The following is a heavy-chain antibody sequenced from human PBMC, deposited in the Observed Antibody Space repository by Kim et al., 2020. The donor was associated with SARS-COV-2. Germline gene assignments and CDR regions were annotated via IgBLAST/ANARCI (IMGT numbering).Heavy chain of an antibody. CDR1: GFTFSNYW. CDR2: IYGDGTNI. D-gene: IGHD3-16*02. V-gene: IGHV3-74*01. Sequence: GGSLRLSCAASGFTFSNYWMHWVSQVPGKGLVWVSRIYGDGTNIGYADSVKGRFTISRDNAKNTLYLEINSLRAEDTAVYYCARGVGSLAFWGQGTTVTVSS. J-gene: IGHJ6*02. CDR3: ARGVGSLAF.